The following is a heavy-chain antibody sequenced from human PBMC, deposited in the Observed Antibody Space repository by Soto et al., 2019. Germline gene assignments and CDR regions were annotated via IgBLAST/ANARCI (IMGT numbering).Heavy chain of an antibody. CDR2: IYHSGST. Sequence: PSETLSLTCAVSGGSISSGGYSWSWIRQPPGKGLEWIGYIYHSGSTYYNPSLKSRVTISVDRSKNQFSLKLSSVTAADTAVYYCARGVGARQWTFDYWGQGTLVTVSS. V-gene: IGHV4-30-2*01. CDR3: ARGVGARQWTFDY. CDR1: GGSISSGGYS. D-gene: IGHD1-26*01. J-gene: IGHJ4*02.